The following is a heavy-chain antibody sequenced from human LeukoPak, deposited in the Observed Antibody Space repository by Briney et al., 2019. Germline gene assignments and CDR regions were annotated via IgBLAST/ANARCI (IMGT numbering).Heavy chain of an antibody. CDR1: GGTFSSYT. V-gene: IGHV1-69*13. CDR3: ARDLLTTKAFDI. CDR2: IIPIFGTA. Sequence: SVKVSCKASGGTFSSYTISWVRQAPGQGLEWMGGIIPIFGTANYAQKFQGRVTITADESTSTAYMELSSLRSEDTAVYYCARDLLTTKAFDIWGQGTMVTVSS. D-gene: IGHD4-17*01. J-gene: IGHJ3*02.